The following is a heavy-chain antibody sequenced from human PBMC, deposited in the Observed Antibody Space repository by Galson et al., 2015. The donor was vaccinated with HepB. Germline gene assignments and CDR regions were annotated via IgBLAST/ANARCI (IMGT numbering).Heavy chain of an antibody. Sequence: SVKVSCKASGYTFTGYYMHWVRQAPGRGLEWMGWINPNSGGTNYAQKFQGRVTMTRDTSISTAYMELSRLRSDDTAVYYCARRSYYYDSSGYYEVWFDPWGQGTLVTVSS. D-gene: IGHD3-22*01. J-gene: IGHJ5*02. CDR1: GYTFTGYY. CDR2: INPNSGGT. CDR3: ARRSYYYDSSGYYEVWFDP. V-gene: IGHV1-2*02.